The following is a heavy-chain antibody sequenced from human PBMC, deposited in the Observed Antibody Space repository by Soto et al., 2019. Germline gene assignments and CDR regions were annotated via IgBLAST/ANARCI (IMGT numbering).Heavy chain of an antibody. J-gene: IGHJ4*02. CDR2: ISYDGSNK. V-gene: IGHV3-30*18. CDR1: GFTFSSYG. Sequence: QVQLVESGGGVVQPGRSLRLSCAASGFTFSSYGMHWVRQAPGKGLEWVAVISYDGSNKYYADSVKGRFTISRDNSKNTLYLQMNSLRAEDTAVYYCAKDQRVARPSTFDYRGQGTLVTVSS. D-gene: IGHD6-6*01. CDR3: AKDQRVARPSTFDY.